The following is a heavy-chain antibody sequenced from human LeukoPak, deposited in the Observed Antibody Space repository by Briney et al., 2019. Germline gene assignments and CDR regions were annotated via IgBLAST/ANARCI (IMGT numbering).Heavy chain of an antibody. CDR3: ARDFSALRYFDWLTQKSYYYYYMDV. V-gene: IGHV1-2*02. J-gene: IGHJ6*03. CDR2: INPNSGGT. Sequence: ASVKVSCKASGYTFTGYYMHWVRQAPGQGLEWMGWINPNSGGTNYAQKFQGRVTMTRDTSTSTVYMELSSLRSEDTAVYYCARDFSALRYFDWLTQKSYYYYYMDVWGKGTTVTISS. CDR1: GYTFTGYY. D-gene: IGHD3-9*01.